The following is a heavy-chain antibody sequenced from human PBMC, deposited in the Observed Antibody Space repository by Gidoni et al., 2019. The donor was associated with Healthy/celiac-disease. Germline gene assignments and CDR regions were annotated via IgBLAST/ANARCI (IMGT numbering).Heavy chain of an antibody. CDR2: IWYDGSNK. V-gene: IGHV3-33*01. D-gene: IGHD6-19*01. CDR1: GFTFRSYG. Sequence: QVQLVESGGGVVQPGRSLRLSCAASGFTFRSYGMHWVRQAPGKGLEWGAVIWYDGSNKYYADSVKGRFTISRDNSKNTLYLQMNSLRAEDTAVYYCARDRAEVAGHLIHDAFDIWGQGTMVTVSS. CDR3: ARDRAEVAGHLIHDAFDI. J-gene: IGHJ3*02.